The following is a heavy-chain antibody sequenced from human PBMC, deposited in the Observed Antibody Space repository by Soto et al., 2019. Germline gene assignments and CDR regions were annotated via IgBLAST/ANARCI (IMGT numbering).Heavy chain of an antibody. CDR3: AKEGKPWLAYYYDGMDV. D-gene: IGHD6-19*01. J-gene: IGHJ6*02. V-gene: IGHV3-30*18. Sequence: QVQLVESGGGVVQPGRSLRLSCAASGFTFSSYGMHWVRQAPGKGLEWVAVISYDGSNKYYADSVKGRFTISRDNSKNPLDLKMNSLRAEDTAVYYCAKEGKPWLAYYYDGMDVWGQGTTVTVSS. CDR1: GFTFSSYG. CDR2: ISYDGSNK.